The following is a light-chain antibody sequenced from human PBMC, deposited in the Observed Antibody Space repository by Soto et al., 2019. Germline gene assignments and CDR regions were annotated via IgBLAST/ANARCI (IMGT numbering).Light chain of an antibody. J-gene: IGKJ5*01. CDR3: QQYSSSPIT. CDR1: QSFSSTY. CDR2: GAS. Sequence: EIVLTQSPGTLSLSPGERATLSCRASQSFSSTYLAWYQQKPGQAARLLIYGASSRATGIPDRFSGGGSGTDFSLTISRLDPEDFAVYYCQQYSSSPITFGQGTRLEIK. V-gene: IGKV3-20*01.